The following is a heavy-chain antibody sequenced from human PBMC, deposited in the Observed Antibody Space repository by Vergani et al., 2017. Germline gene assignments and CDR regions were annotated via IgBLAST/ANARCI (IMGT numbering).Heavy chain of an antibody. CDR2: IEFDGSNQ. Sequence: QVQLVESGGGVVQRGGSLRLSFAPSGFTLSNYDRQWIRQGPGKGLEFVAFIEFDGSNQYYADSVKGRFTLSRDFSKNTLYLQMNSLRTDDTATYYCAKHFRGWGIDYWGQGTQVIVSS. CDR1: GFTLSNYD. V-gene: IGHV3-30*02. D-gene: IGHD3-16*01. J-gene: IGHJ4*02. CDR3: AKHFRGWGIDY.